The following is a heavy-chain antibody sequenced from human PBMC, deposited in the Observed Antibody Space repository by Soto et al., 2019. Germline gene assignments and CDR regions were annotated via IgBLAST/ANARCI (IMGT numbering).Heavy chain of an antibody. CDR1: GFTFSRYA. V-gene: IGHV3-23*01. J-gene: IGHJ4*02. CDR2: ISGSGGST. CDR3: VNVRWGCFEWLLLFY. Sequence: GGSRRLPCAASGFTFSRYAMSWCRQAPGKGLEWVSAISGSGGSTYYADSVKGQFTISRDNSKNTLYLQMNSLRAEDTAVYYCVNVRWGCFEWLLLFYWGQRTLVIVSS. D-gene: IGHD3-3*01.